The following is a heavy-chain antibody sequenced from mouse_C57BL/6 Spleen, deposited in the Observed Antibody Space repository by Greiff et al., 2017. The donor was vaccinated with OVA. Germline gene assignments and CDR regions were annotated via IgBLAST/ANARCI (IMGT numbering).Heavy chain of an antibody. CDR2: IDPSDSYT. J-gene: IGHJ1*03. CDR3: ARKERWYFDV. V-gene: IGHV1-59*01. Sequence: QVQLQQPGAELVRPGTSVKLSCKASGYTFTSYWMHWVKQRPGQGLEWIGVIDPSDSYTNYNQKFKGKATLTVDTSSSTACMQLSSLTSEDSAVYYCARKERWYFDVWGKGTTVTVSS. CDR1: GYTFTSYW.